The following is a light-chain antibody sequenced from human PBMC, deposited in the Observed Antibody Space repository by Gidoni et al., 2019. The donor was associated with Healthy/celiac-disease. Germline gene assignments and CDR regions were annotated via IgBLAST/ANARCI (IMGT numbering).Light chain of an antibody. CDR1: QIVSSY. CDR2: DAS. V-gene: IGKV3-11*01. Sequence: PGERATLSCRASQIVSSYLAWYQQKPGQAPRLLIYDASNRATGIPARFSGSGSGTDFTLTISSLAPEDFAVYYCQQRSNWLTFGGGTKVEIK. CDR3: QQRSNWLT. J-gene: IGKJ4*01.